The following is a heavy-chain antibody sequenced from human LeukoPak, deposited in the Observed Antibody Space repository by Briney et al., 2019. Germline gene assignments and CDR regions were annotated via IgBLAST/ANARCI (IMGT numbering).Heavy chain of an antibody. CDR3: ARGDALDI. V-gene: IGHV3-48*01. Sequence: GGSLRLSCAASGFTFSSYSMNWVRQAPGKGLEWVSYISSSSSTIYYADSVKGRFTISRDNAKNSLYLQMNSLRAEDTAVYYCARGDALDIWGQGTMVTVSS. CDR1: GFTFSSYS. J-gene: IGHJ3*02. CDR2: ISSSSSTI.